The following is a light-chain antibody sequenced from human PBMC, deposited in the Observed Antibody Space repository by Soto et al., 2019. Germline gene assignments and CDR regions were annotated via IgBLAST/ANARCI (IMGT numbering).Light chain of an antibody. J-gene: IGKJ2*01. CDR3: QQYKGYSGT. CDR1: QSISTW. V-gene: IGKV1-5*01. CDR2: ETS. Sequence: DIQMTQSPSTLSASVGDTVTITCRASQSISTWLAWYQQKPGKAPNLLIYETSTLKSGIPSRFSGSGSGTEFTLTISSLQPDDFAAYYCQQYKGYSGTFGQGTKLEIK.